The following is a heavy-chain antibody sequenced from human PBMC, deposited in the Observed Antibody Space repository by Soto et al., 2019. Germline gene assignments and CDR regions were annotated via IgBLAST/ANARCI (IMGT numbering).Heavy chain of an antibody. CDR3: AKNHQSLIESTAAWLFQH. CDR1: GLTFTSYA. V-gene: IGHV3-23*01. D-gene: IGHD3-22*01. CDR2: VSGSGGNT. Sequence: PGGSLRLSCAASGLTFTSYAMSWVRQAPGKGLEWVSAVSGSGGNTYYADSVKGRFTISRDNSKNTLYLQMNSLRADDTAVYYCAKNHQSLIESTAAWLFQHRGQGNLVTVSS. J-gene: IGHJ1*01.